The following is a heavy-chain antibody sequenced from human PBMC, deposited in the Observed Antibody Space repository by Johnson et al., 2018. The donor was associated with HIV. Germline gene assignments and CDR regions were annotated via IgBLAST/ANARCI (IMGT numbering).Heavy chain of an antibody. CDR1: GFTFSSYG. CDR2: IWYDGSNK. D-gene: IGHD6-6*01. CDR3: ARDRYSSSSLDAFDV. Sequence: VQVVESGGGVVQPGGSLRLSCAASGFTFSSYGMHWVRQAPGKGLEWVAVIWYDGSNKYYADSVKGRFTISRDNSKNTLYLQMGSLRPEDMAVYYCARDRYSSSSLDAFDVWGQGTMVTVSS. J-gene: IGHJ3*01. V-gene: IGHV3-33*01.